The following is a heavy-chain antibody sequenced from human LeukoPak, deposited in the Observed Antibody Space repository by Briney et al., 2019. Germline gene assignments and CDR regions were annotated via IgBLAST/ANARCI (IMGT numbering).Heavy chain of an antibody. D-gene: IGHD1-26*01. CDR1: GFTFSSYS. V-gene: IGHV3-21*01. Sequence: GGSLRLSCAASGFTFSSYSMNWVRQAPGKGLEWVSSISSSSSYIYYADSVKGRFTISRDNAKNSLYLQMNSLRAEDTAVYYCAREGGGSSPDGFDYWGQGTLVTVSS. J-gene: IGHJ4*02. CDR3: AREGGGSSPDGFDY. CDR2: ISSSSSYI.